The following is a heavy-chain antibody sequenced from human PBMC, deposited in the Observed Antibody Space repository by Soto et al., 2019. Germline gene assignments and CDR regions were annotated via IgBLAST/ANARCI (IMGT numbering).Heavy chain of an antibody. CDR1: GGSISSYY. D-gene: IGHD3-3*01. V-gene: IGHV4-59*01. Sequence: SETLSLTCTVSGGSISSYYWSWIRQPPGKGLEWIGYIYYSGSTNYNPSLKSRVTISVDTSKNQFSLKLSSVTAADTAVYYCARVDDFWSGFPFDPWGQGTLVTVSS. J-gene: IGHJ5*02. CDR3: ARVDDFWSGFPFDP. CDR2: IYYSGST.